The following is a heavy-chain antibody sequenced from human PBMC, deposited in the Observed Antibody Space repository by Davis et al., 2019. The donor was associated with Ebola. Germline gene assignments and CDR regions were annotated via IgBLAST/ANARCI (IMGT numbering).Heavy chain of an antibody. J-gene: IGHJ6*04. V-gene: IGHV1-3*01. Sequence: ASVKVSCKASGYTFTSYAVHWVRQAPGQRLEWMGWINAGNGDTGYAQKFQGRVTMTRDTSTSTVYMELSSLRSEDTAVYYCARDVGPYSDYYYGMDVWGKGTTVTVSS. CDR3: ARDVGPYSDYYYGMDV. CDR1: GYTFTSYA. CDR2: INAGNGDT. D-gene: IGHD3-16*01.